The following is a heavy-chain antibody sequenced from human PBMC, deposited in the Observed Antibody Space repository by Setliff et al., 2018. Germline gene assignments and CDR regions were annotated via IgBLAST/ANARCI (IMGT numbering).Heavy chain of an antibody. Sequence: TGGSLRLSCTASESTFSSFGMHWVRQAPGKGLEWVGFIRYDGSYEYYADSVQGRFTISRDNSKNKLFLHMNNLRPEDTALYYCAKVPNSGGYARPFDFWGQGTLVTVSS. D-gene: IGHD5-12*01. CDR2: IRYDGSYE. V-gene: IGHV3-30*02. J-gene: IGHJ4*02. CDR3: AKVPNSGGYARPFDF. CDR1: ESTFSSFG.